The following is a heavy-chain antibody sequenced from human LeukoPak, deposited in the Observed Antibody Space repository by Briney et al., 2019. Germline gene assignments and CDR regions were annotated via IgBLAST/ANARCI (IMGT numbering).Heavy chain of an antibody. CDR2: IYNSGIT. D-gene: IGHD6-6*01. CDR1: GFTFSSYA. J-gene: IGHJ4*02. V-gene: IGHV3-23*05. Sequence: GGSLRLSCAASGFTFSSYAMTWVRLAPGKGLEWVSTIYNSGITSYADSVKGRFTISRDNSKNTLFLEMISLRAGDTAIYYCATGGGQLALWGQGTLVTVSS. CDR3: ATGGGQLAL.